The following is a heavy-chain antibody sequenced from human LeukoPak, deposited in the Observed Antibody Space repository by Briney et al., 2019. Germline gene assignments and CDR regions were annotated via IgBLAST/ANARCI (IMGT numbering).Heavy chain of an antibody. CDR2: IYYSGST. CDR1: GGSISSYY. J-gene: IGHJ4*02. Sequence: SETLSLTCTVFGGSISSYYWSWIRQPPGKGLEWIGYIYYSGSTNYNPSLKSRVTISVDTSKNQFSLKLSSVTAADTAVYYCAILDYYDSSGYFSDYWGQGTLVTVSS. CDR3: AILDYYDSSGYFSDY. D-gene: IGHD3-22*01. V-gene: IGHV4-59*01.